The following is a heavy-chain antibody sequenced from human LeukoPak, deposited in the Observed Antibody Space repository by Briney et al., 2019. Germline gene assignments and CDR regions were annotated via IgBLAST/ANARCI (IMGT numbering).Heavy chain of an antibody. D-gene: IGHD2-2*02. J-gene: IGHJ4*02. CDR1: GFTFSDYY. CDR2: ISSSGSTI. V-gene: IGHV3-11*01. CDR3: ARVYCSSTSCYTRSFLFDY. Sequence: GGSLRLSGAASGFTFSDYYMSWIRQAPGKGLEWVSYISSSGSTIYYADSVKGRFTISRDNAKNSLYLQMNSLRAEDTAVYYCARVYCSSTSCYTRSFLFDYWGQGTLVTVSS.